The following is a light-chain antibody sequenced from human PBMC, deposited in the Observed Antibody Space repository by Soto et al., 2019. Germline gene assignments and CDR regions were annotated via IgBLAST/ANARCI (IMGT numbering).Light chain of an antibody. CDR1: QGISSY. CDR3: QQYYSYPPT. V-gene: IGKV1-8*01. CDR2: AAS. Sequence: IRMTQSPSSLSASTGDRVTITCRASQGISSYLAWYQQKPGKAPKLLIYAASTLQSGVPSRFSGSGSGTDFTLTISCLQSEDFATYYCQQYYSYPPTFGGGTKVEIK. J-gene: IGKJ4*01.